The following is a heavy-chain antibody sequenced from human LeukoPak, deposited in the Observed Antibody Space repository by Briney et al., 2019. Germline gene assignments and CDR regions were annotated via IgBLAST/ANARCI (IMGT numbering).Heavy chain of an antibody. J-gene: IGHJ3*02. CDR2: ISYSGST. D-gene: IGHD6-19*01. V-gene: IGHV4-59*08. Sequence: PSETLSLTCAVSGGSISYYYWSWIRQPPGKGLEWIGYISYSGSTRYNPSLKSRVTVSVDTSKNQFSLDLRSVTAADTAVYYCARLRDSSGWYGAFDIWGQGTMVTVSS. CDR1: GGSISYYY. CDR3: ARLRDSSGWYGAFDI.